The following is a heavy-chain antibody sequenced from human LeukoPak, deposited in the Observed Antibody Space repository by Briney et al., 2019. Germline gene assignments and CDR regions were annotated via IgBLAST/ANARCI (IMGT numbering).Heavy chain of an antibody. CDR1: GFTFSSYA. J-gene: IGHJ5*02. V-gene: IGHV3-53*01. CDR3: AREIWFDP. CDR2: IYSGGST. Sequence: GGSRRLSCAASGFTFSSYAMSWVRQAPGKGLEWVSVIYSGGSTYYADSVKGRFTISRDNSKNTLYLQMNSLRAEDTAVYYCAREIWFDPWGQGTLVTVSS.